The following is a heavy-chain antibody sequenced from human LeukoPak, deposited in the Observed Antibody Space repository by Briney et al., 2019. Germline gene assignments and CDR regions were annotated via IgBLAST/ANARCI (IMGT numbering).Heavy chain of an antibody. CDR1: GFTFSSYW. D-gene: IGHD6-13*01. CDR2: INTDGSST. J-gene: IGHJ5*02. CDR3: ARESGIAAALDL. V-gene: IGHV3-74*01. Sequence: GGSLRLSCAAPGFTFSSYWMHWVRQAPGKGLVWVSRINTDGSSTSYADSVKGRFTISRDNAKNTLYLQMNSLRAEDTAVYYCARESGIAAALDLWGQGTLVTVSS.